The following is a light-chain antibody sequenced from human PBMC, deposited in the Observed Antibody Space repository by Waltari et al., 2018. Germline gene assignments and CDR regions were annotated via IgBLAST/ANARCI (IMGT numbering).Light chain of an antibody. V-gene: IGLV2-23*02. Sequence: QAALTQPASVSGSPGQSNTISCTGSNSDVGNYNLVSWYQKHPGKAPKLIIYEVTNRPSGISDRFSGFKTGNTASLTISGLQAEDEADYYCCSYAGSWIWVFGGGTELTVL. CDR3: CSYAGSWIWV. J-gene: IGLJ3*02. CDR1: NSDVGNYNL. CDR2: EVT.